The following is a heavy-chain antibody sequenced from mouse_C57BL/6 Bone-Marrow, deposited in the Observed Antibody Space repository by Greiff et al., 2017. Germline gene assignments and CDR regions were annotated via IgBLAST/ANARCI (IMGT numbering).Heavy chain of an antibody. Sequence: QVQLQQPGTELVKPGASVKLSCKASGYTFTSYWMHWVKQRPGQGLEWIGNINPSNGSTKYNEKFKGKATLTVDTSSSTAYMELHSLTSEDSAVYFCARNGYYLAYDAMDYWGQGTSVTVSS. D-gene: IGHD2-3*01. CDR1: GYTFTSYW. CDR2: INPSNGST. V-gene: IGHV1-53*01. CDR3: ARNGYYLAYDAMDY. J-gene: IGHJ4*01.